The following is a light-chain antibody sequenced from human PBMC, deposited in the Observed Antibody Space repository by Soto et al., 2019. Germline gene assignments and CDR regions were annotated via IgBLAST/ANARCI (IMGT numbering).Light chain of an antibody. V-gene: IGKV3-15*01. Sequence: EIVMTQSPVILSVSPGERATLSCRASQSVDSLLAWYQQKPGQAPRLLIYRASTRTTGIPARFSGSGSGTEFTLTINSLQSEDFAVYYCQQYNNWPITFGQGTRLEIK. CDR1: QSVDSL. CDR2: RAS. CDR3: QQYNNWPIT. J-gene: IGKJ5*01.